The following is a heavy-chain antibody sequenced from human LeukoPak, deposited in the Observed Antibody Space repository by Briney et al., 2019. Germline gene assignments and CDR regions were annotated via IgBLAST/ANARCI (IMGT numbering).Heavy chain of an antibody. D-gene: IGHD3-22*01. V-gene: IGHV1-69*13. CDR3: ARDPLPNYYDSSGYLEGY. CDR2: IIPIFGTA. CDR1: GGTFSSYA. J-gene: IGHJ4*02. Sequence: SVKVSCKASGGTFSSYAISWVRQAPGQGLEWMGGIIPIFGTANYTQKFQGRVTITADESTSTAYMELSSLRSEDTAVYYCARDPLPNYYDSSGYLEGYWGQGTLVTVSS.